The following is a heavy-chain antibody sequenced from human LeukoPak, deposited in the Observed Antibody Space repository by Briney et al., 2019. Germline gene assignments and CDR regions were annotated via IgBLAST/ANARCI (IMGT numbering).Heavy chain of an antibody. CDR3: AGPPKPRGNALEWLLSGKFYYYYMDV. Sequence: SVKVSCKASGGTFSSYAISWVRQAPGQGLEWMGGIIPIFGTANYAQKFQGRVTITADKSTSTAYMELSSLRSEDTAVYYCAGPPKPRGNALEWLLSGKFYYYYMDVWGKGTTVTVSS. CDR2: IIPIFGTA. V-gene: IGHV1-69*06. J-gene: IGHJ6*03. D-gene: IGHD3-3*01. CDR1: GGTFSSYA.